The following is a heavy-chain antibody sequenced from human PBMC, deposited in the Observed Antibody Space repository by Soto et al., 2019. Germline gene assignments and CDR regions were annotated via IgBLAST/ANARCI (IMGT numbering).Heavy chain of an antibody. CDR2: IKSKTDDGTT. CDR1: GFTFSNAW. D-gene: IGHD2-2*01. V-gene: IGHV3-15*01. J-gene: IGHJ6*02. Sequence: GGSLRLSCTVSGFTFSNAWMTWVRQAPGKGLEWVGRIKSKTDDGTTDYAAPVKGRFTISRDDSRNTLYLQMNSLKTEDTAVYYCTTDSSSWAYYYYYGMDVWGQGTTVTVSS. CDR3: TTDSSSWAYYYYYGMDV.